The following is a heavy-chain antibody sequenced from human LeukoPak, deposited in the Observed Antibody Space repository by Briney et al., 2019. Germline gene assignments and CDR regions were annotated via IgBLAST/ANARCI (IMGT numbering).Heavy chain of an antibody. J-gene: IGHJ5*02. D-gene: IGHD6-13*01. Sequence: NPSETLSLTCTVSGGSISSSSYYWGWIRQPPGKGLEWIGSIYYSGSTYYNPSLKSRVTISVDTSKNQFSLKLSSVTAADTAVYYCARSSSGSFDPWGQGTLVTASS. V-gene: IGHV4-39*07. CDR3: ARSSSGSFDP. CDR1: GGSISSSSYY. CDR2: IYYSGST.